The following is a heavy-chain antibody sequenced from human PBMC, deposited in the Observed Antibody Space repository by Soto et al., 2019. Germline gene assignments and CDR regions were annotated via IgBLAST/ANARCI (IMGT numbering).Heavy chain of an antibody. CDR2: IYYSGST. CDR3: ARLVGATKLFDY. Sequence: PSETLCLTCIVSGGSISSYYWSWIRQPPGKGLEWIGYIYYSGSTNYNPSLKSRVTISVDTSKNQFSLKLSSVTAADTAVYYCARLVGATKLFDYWGQGTLVTVSS. D-gene: IGHD1-26*01. V-gene: IGHV4-59*08. CDR1: GGSISSYY. J-gene: IGHJ4*02.